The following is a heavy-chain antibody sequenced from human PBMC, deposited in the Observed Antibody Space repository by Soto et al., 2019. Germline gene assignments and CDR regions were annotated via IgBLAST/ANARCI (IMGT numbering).Heavy chain of an antibody. CDR2: FDPEDGET. Sequence: ASVKVSCKVSGYTLTELSMHWVRQAPGKGLEWMGGFDPEDGETIYAQEFQGRVTMTEDTSTDTAYMELSSLRSEDTAVYYCATSDCISTSCSTYYYYGMDVWGQGTTVTVSS. CDR1: GYTLTELS. CDR3: ATSDCISTSCSTYYYYGMDV. V-gene: IGHV1-24*01. J-gene: IGHJ6*02. D-gene: IGHD2-2*02.